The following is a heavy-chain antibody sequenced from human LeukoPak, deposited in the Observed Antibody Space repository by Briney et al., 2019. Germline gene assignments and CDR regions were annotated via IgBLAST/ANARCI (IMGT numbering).Heavy chain of an antibody. Sequence: GGSLRLSCAASGFTFSSYSMNWVRQAPGKGLEWVSSISSSSSYIYYADSVKGRFTISRDNAKNSLYLQMNSLRAEDTAVYYCARDRLYYDSSGYYGWYFDLWGRGTLVTVSS. V-gene: IGHV3-21*01. CDR1: GFTFSSYS. CDR3: ARDRLYYDSSGYYGWYFDL. J-gene: IGHJ2*01. D-gene: IGHD3-22*01. CDR2: ISSSSSYI.